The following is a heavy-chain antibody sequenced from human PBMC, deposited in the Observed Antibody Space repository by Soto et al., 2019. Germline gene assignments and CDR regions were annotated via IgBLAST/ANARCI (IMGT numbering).Heavy chain of an antibody. Sequence: ASVKVSFKASGYTFTSYGISWVRQAPGQGLEWMGWISAYNGNTNYAQKLQGRVTMTTDTSTSTAYMELRSLRSDDTAVYYCARDYDPPYYFDYWGQGTLVTVSS. CDR1: GYTFTSYG. J-gene: IGHJ4*02. CDR2: ISAYNGNT. D-gene: IGHD3-3*01. CDR3: ARDYDPPYYFDY. V-gene: IGHV1-18*01.